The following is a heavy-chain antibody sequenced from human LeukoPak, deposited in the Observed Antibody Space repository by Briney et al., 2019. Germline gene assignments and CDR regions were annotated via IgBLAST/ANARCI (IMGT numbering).Heavy chain of an antibody. CDR3: ARARFLGITGTAPPLLDY. V-gene: IGHV4-59*01. CDR1: GGSISSYY. D-gene: IGHD1-20*01. CDR2: IYYSGST. J-gene: IGHJ4*02. Sequence: PSETLSLTCTVSGGSISSYYWSWSRQPPGKGLEWIGYIYYSGSTNYNPSLKSRVTISVDTSKNQFSLKLSSVTAADTAVYYCARARFLGITGTAPPLLDYWGQGTLVTVSS.